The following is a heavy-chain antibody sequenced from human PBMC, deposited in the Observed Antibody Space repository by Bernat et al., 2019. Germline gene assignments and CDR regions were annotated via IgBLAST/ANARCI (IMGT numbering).Heavy chain of an antibody. D-gene: IGHD7-27*01. V-gene: IGHV3-15*01. CDR2: IKSRRDSDTT. CDR1: GFTFSDAW. J-gene: IGHJ4*02. CDR3: ATDLPVMGSGEFDY. Sequence: EVQLVESGGGLVKSGGSLRLSCVGTGFTFSDAWMSLVRLAPGKGLDCVGRIKSRRDSDTTVYAAPVKGRFIISRDDSRNMVFLQMNGLKSEDTAVYYCATDLPVMGSGEFDYWGRGTMVTVSS.